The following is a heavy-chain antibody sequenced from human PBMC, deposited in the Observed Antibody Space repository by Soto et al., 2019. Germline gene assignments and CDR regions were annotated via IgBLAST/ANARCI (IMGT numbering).Heavy chain of an antibody. CDR1: GFTFSSYE. CDR3: ARDEGSAWYFDY. J-gene: IGHJ4*02. Sequence: GGSLRLSCAASGFTFSSYEMNWVRQAPGKGLEWVSYISSSGSTIYYADSVKGRFTISRDNAKNSLYLQMNSLRAEDTAVYYCARDEGSAWYFDYWGQGTLVTVSS. D-gene: IGHD6-19*01. V-gene: IGHV3-48*03. CDR2: ISSSGSTI.